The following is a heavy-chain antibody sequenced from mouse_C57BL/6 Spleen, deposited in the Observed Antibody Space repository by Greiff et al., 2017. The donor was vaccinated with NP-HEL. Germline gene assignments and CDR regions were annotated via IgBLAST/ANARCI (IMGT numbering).Heavy chain of an antibody. D-gene: IGHD2-14*01. V-gene: IGHV1-4*01. Sequence: VQLQQSGAELARPGASVKMSCKASGYTFTSYTMHWVKQRPGQGLEWIGYINPSSGYTKYNQKFKDKATLTADKSSSTAYMQLSSLTSEDPAVYYCARTFGTPYYFDYWGQGTTLTVSS. CDR1: GYTFTSYT. CDR2: INPSSGYT. CDR3: ARTFGTPYYFDY. J-gene: IGHJ2*01.